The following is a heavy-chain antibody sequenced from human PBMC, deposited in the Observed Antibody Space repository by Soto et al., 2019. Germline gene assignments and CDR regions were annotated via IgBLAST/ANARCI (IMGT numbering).Heavy chain of an antibody. V-gene: IGHV1-18*01. J-gene: IGHJ4*02. CDR1: GYGFTTYG. CDR3: ARGRYGDY. CDR2: ISAHNGNT. Sequence: QIHLVQSGAEVKKPGASVKVSCKGSGYGFTTYGITWVRQAPGQGLEWMAWISAHNGNTNYAQKLQGRVTVTRDTSTRTAYMELRSLRSDATAVYYWARGRYGDYWGQGALVTVSS. D-gene: IGHD1-1*01.